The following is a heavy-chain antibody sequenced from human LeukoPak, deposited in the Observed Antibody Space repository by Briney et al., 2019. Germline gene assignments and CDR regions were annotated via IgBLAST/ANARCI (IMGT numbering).Heavy chain of an antibody. J-gene: IGHJ4*02. Sequence: GGSLRLSCAASGFTFSEFYMAWIRQAPGKGLEWISSISSSGASIYYAGSVRGRFTISRDNAKNSVSLQMNSLRAEDTAIYYCAKRGAEVGVTVAPGDYWGQGTLVTVSS. CDR1: GFTFSEFY. CDR2: ISSSGASI. CDR3: AKRGAEVGVTVAPGDY. D-gene: IGHD3-16*02. V-gene: IGHV3-11*01.